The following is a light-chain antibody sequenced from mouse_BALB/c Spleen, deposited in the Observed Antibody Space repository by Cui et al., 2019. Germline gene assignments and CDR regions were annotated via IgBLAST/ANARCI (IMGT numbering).Light chain of an antibody. CDR2: YAS. J-gene: IGKJ5*01. Sequence: DIVLTQSPATLSVTPGDIVSLSCRASQSTSNNLHWYQQKSPESPRILIKYASQSISGSPSRCSGSGSGTDFTLSINSGETEDVGMYFCQQRNSWTQLTFGAGTKLELK. CDR1: QSTSNN. V-gene: IGKV5-43*01. CDR3: QQRNSWTQLT.